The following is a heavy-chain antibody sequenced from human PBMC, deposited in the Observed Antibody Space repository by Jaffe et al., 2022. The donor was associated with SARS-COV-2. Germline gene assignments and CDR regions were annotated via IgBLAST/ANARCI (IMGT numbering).Heavy chain of an antibody. CDR1: GGTFSSFA. J-gene: IGHJ6*02. D-gene: IGHD1-1*01. CDR3: AREVWNAKELGPTYGLDV. V-gene: IGHV1-69*04. CDR2: IIPMVDII. Sequence: QVQLVQSGAEVKKPGFSVRVSCKASGGTFSSFAISWVRQAPGQGLQWMGRIIPMVDIINYEQKFQGRIKMTADQSTSTAYMELSSLRSEDTAVYYCAREVWNAKELGPTYGLDVWGQGTSVIVSS.